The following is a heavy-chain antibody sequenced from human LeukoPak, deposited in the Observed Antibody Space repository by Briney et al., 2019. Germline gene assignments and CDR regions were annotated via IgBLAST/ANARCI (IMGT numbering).Heavy chain of an antibody. Sequence: PGGSLRLSCAASGFTFTSHWMSWVRQAPGKGLEWVARMNLDGSEKYYVDSVKGRFTISRDNAKTSLYLEMNSLRAEDTAVYYCARDATYCTNGVCYTSFDYWGQGTLVTVSS. J-gene: IGHJ4*02. V-gene: IGHV3-7*01. CDR3: ARDATYCTNGVCYTSFDY. CDR2: MNLDGSEK. D-gene: IGHD2-8*01. CDR1: GFTFTSHW.